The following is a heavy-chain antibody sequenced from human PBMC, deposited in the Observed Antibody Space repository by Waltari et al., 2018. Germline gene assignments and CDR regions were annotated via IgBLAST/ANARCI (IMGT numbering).Heavy chain of an antibody. Sequence: EVHLLESGGDLVQPGGSLRLSCVASGSTFSSYAMTWVRQAPGKGLGWVSSISGDSVSPYYADSVRGRFTIFRDNSKDTVYLQMANLRGEDNCLYFCAKGHSGSPTIFGVIYYGLEVWGQGTTVTVSS. CDR1: GSTFSSYA. CDR3: AKGHSGSPTIFGVIYYGLEV. CDR2: ISGDSVSP. D-gene: IGHD3-3*01. J-gene: IGHJ6*02. V-gene: IGHV3-23*01.